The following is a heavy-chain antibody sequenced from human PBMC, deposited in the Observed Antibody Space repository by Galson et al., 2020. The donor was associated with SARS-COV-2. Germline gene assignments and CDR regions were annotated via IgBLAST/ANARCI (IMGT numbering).Heavy chain of an antibody. Sequence: SVTVSCKASGGTFSSYAISWVRQAPGQGLEWMGGIIPIFGTANYAQKFQGRVTITADESTSTAYMELSSLRSEDTAVYYCAVSDSSWYYYYYGMDVWGQGTTVTVSS. V-gene: IGHV1-69*13. D-gene: IGHD6-13*01. CDR2: IIPIFGTA. CDR3: AVSDSSWYYYYYGMDV. CDR1: GGTFSSYA. J-gene: IGHJ6*02.